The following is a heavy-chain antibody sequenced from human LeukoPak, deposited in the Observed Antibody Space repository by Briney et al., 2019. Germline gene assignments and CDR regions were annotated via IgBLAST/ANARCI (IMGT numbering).Heavy chain of an antibody. D-gene: IGHD2-2*01. J-gene: IGHJ4*02. CDR2: IYYSGST. V-gene: IGHV4-39*07. Sequence: SETLSLTCTVSGGSISSSSYYWGWIRQPPGKGLEWIGSIYYSGSTYYNPSLKSRVTISVDTSKNQFSLKLSSVTAADTAVYYCARRQIVVVPAAIYHYFDYWGQGTLVTVSS. CDR3: ARRQIVVVPAAIYHYFDY. CDR1: GGSISSSSYY.